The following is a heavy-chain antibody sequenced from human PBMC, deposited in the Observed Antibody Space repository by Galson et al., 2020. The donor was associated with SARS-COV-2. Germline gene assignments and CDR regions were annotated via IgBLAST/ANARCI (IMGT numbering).Heavy chain of an antibody. CDR3: ARTAQRAIAVTSSDYYYYGMDV. V-gene: IGHV2-70*11. CDR2: IDWDDDK. D-gene: IGHD6-19*01. J-gene: IGHJ6*02. CDR1: GFSLNTSGMC. Sequence: SGPPLVKPTQTLTLTCTFSGFSLNTSGMCVSWIRQPPGKALEWLARIDWDDDKYYSTSLKTRLTISKDTSKNQVVLTMTNMDPMDTATYYCARTAQRAIAVTSSDYYYYGMDVWGQGTTVTVSS.